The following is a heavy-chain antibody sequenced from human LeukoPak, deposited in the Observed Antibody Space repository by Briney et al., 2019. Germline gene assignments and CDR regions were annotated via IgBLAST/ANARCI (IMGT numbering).Heavy chain of an antibody. J-gene: IGHJ3*02. D-gene: IGHD6-13*01. V-gene: IGHV4-34*01. Sequence: SSETLSLTCAVHGGSFSGYYWSWIRQPPRKRLEWIGEINHSGSTNYNPSLKSRVTISVDTSKNQFSLKLSPVTAADTAVYYCARAPSLLAAAGNDAFDIWGQGTMVTVSS. CDR2: INHSGST. CDR3: ARAPSLLAAAGNDAFDI. CDR1: GGSFSGYY.